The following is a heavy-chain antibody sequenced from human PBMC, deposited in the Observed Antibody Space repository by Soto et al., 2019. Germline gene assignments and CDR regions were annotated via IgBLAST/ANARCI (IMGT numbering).Heavy chain of an antibody. CDR1: GGTFSSYA. CDR2: IIPIFGTA. V-gene: IGHV1-69*01. CDR3: ARDPQGGYCSSTSCYTYAWFDT. J-gene: IGHJ5*02. Sequence: QVQLVQSGAEVKKPGSSVKVSCKASGGTFSSYAISWVRQAPGQGLEWMGGIIPIFGTANYAQKFQGRVTITADESTSTAYMELSSLRSEDTAVYYCARDPQGGYCSSTSCYTYAWFDTWGQGTLVTVSS. D-gene: IGHD2-2*02.